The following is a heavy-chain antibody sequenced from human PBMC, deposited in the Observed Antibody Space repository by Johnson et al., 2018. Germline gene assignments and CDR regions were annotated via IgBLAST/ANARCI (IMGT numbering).Heavy chain of an antibody. V-gene: IGHV3-13*01. CDR1: GFTFSSYD. CDR2: IGTAGDT. D-gene: IGHD4-17*01. Sequence: VQLVQSGGGLVQPGGSLRLSCADSGFTFSSYDMHWVRQVTGKGLEWVSDIGTAGDTYYPGSVKGRFTISSENAKNSLYLQMNSLGAGGTAGYYWGRGKGTTVRTNCAFCIWGQGTMVTVSS. CDR3: GRGKGTTVRTNCAFCI. J-gene: IGHJ3*02.